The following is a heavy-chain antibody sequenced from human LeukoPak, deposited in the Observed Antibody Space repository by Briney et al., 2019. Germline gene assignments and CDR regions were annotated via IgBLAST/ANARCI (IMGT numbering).Heavy chain of an antibody. D-gene: IGHD3-22*01. CDR3: AKGSSAYYYDY. CDR2: VTKTGGAT. V-gene: IGHV3-23*01. J-gene: IGHJ4*02. CDR1: GFSVSNNY. Sequence: GGSLRLSCATSGFSVSNNYMSWVRQAPGKGLEWVSTVTKTGGATYYVDSVKGRFTISRDNSKNTLFLQMESLRAEDTAVYYCAKGSSAYYYDYWGQGTLVTVSS.